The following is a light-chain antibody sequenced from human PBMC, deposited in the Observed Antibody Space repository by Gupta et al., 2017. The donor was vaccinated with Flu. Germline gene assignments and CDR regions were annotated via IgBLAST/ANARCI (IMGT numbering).Light chain of an antibody. CDR1: SSDVGSYNL. CDR2: EGS. CDR3: CSYAGSSTFVV. V-gene: IGLV2-23*03. Sequence: GQAITISCTGTSSDVGSYNLVSWYQQHPGKAPKLMIYEGSKRPSGVSNRFSGSKSGNTASLTISGLQAEDEADYYCCSYAGSSTFVVFGGGTKVTVL. J-gene: IGLJ2*01.